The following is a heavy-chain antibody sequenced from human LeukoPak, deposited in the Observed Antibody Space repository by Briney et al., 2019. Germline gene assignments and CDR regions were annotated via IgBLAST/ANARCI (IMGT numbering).Heavy chain of an antibody. CDR2: IYHSGST. J-gene: IGHJ6*03. D-gene: IGHD2-15*01. V-gene: IGHV4-38-2*02. CDR3: ARDCPGCSGGSCYGAYYYMDV. CDR1: GYSISSGYY. Sequence: SETLSLTCTVPGYSISSGYYWGWIRQPPGKGLEWIGSIYHSGSTYYNPSLKSRVTISVDTSKNQFSLKLSSVTAADTAVYYCARDCPGCSGGSCYGAYYYMDVWGKGTTVTVSS.